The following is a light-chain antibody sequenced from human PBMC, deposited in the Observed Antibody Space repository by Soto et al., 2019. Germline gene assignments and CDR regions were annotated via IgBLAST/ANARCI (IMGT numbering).Light chain of an antibody. V-gene: IGKV1-33*01. CDR3: QQSGT. CDR1: QDISNY. CDR2: DAS. Sequence: IQMTQSPSSLSASVGDRVTITCQASQDISNYLNWYQQKPGKAPKLLIYDASNLETGVPSRFSGSGSATDFTFTISSLQPEDIATDYCQQSGTFGGGTKVEIK. J-gene: IGKJ4*01.